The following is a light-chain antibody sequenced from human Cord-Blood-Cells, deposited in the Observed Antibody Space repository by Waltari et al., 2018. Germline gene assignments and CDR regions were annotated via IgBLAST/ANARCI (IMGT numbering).Light chain of an antibody. CDR3: QSYDSSNSWV. CDR1: SGSIASNY. V-gene: IGLV6-57*03. J-gene: IGLJ3*02. Sequence: KFMLTQPHSASESPGKTVTIPCTRSSGSIASNYVQWYKQRPGSAPTTVIYEGNQRPSWVPDRFSGSIDSSSNSASLTISGRKTEDEADYYCQSYDSSNSWVFGGGTKLTVL. CDR2: EGN.